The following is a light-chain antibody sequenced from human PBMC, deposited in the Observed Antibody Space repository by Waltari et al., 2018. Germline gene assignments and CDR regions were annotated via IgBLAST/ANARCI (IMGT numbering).Light chain of an antibody. CDR1: PSLTVNY. V-gene: IGKV3-20*01. CDR2: AAS. J-gene: IGKJ1*01. Sequence: EIVLTQSPDILSLSPGDTATLSCRASPSLTVNYLAWYQQKPGQAPWLLIYAASSRATGVPDRFSGSGSGAHFTLAISRLEPEDFAVYYCQQFESAPRTFGQGTKVEIK. CDR3: QQFESAPRT.